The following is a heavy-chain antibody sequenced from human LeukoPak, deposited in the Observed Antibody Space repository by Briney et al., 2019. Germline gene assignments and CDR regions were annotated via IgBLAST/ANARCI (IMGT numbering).Heavy chain of an antibody. D-gene: IGHD2-15*01. CDR1: GGSFSGYY. CDR3: AREGCSGGSCYSTPFDY. V-gene: IGHV4-34*01. J-gene: IGHJ4*02. Sequence: SETLSLTCAVYGGSFSGYYWTWIRQPPGKGLEWIGEINHSGSTNYNPSLKSRVTISVDTSKSQFSLKLSSVTAADTAAYYCAREGCSGGSCYSTPFDYWGQGTLVTVSS. CDR2: INHSGST.